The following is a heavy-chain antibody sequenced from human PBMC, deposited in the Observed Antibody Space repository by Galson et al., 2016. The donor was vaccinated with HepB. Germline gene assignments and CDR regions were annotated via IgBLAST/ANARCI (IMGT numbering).Heavy chain of an antibody. CDR1: GGSISSSSYY. J-gene: IGHJ4*02. CDR2: IYYSGST. V-gene: IGHV4-39*01. D-gene: IGHD6-13*01. CDR3: ARRIAAAGTKYFDY. Sequence: SETLSLTCTVSGGSISSSSYYWGWIRQPPGKGREWIGSIYYSGSTYYNPSPKSRVTISVDTSRNQFSLKLSPVTAADTAVYYCARRIAAAGTKYFDYWGQGTLVTVSS.